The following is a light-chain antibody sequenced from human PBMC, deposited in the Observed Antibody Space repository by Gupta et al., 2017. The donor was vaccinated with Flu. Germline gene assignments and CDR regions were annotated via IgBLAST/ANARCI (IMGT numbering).Light chain of an antibody. V-gene: IGKV1-39*01. CDR3: QQSYSTPVYT. Sequence: SRSGSVGDSVTISCRASQSISIYLNWYQQKPGKAPQLLIFAASTWQSGVTSRFSGGGSGTEFTLTISSRQPEDFATYYCQQSYSTPVYTFGQGTKLEFK. CDR1: QSISIY. CDR2: AAS. J-gene: IGKJ2*01.